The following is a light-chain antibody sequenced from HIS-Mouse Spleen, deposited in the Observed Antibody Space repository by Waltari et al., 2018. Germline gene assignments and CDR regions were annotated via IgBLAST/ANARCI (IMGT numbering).Light chain of an antibody. V-gene: IGLV1-47*01. CDR2: RNN. Sequence: QSVLTQPPSASGTPGQRVTISCSGSSSNIGSNYVYWYQQLPGTAPKLLIYRNNQRTSGVPDRFSGSRSCTAASLAISGRRSEDEADYYCAAWDDSLSGRVFGGGTKLTVL. CDR3: AAWDDSLSGRV. CDR1: SSNIGSNY. J-gene: IGLJ3*02.